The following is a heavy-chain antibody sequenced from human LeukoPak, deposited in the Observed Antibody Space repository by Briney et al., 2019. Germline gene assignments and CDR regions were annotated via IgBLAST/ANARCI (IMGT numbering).Heavy chain of an antibody. CDR3: ARAQSLTAPAGTFANS. J-gene: IGHJ4*02. CDR1: GYTFTGYY. V-gene: IGHV1-2*02. CDR2: INPNSGGT. D-gene: IGHD6-13*01. Sequence: ASVKVSCKASGYTFTGYYMHWVRQAPGQGLEWMGCINPNSGGTNYAQKFQGRVTMTRDTSISTAYMELSRLRSDDTAVYYCARAQSLTAPAGTFANSWGQGTLVTVSS.